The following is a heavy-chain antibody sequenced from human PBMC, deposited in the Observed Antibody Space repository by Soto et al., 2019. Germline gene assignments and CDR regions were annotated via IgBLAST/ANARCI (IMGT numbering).Heavy chain of an antibody. V-gene: IGHV3-74*01. CDR3: TKDTFGALDS. CDR1: GFTLRTYW. D-gene: IGHD3-10*01. CDR2: INPESTTI. J-gene: IGHJ4*02. Sequence: RGSLRLSCTASGFTLRTYWMHWVRQAPGKGLVWVSRINPESTTITCADSVKGRFTISRDNAENTLFLHMNSLSAEDAGIYYCTKDTFGALDSWGQGTLVTVSS.